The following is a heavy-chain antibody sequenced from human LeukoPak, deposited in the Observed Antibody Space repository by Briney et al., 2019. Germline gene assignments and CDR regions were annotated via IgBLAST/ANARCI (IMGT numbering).Heavy chain of an antibody. J-gene: IGHJ5*02. CDR1: GFTFDDYA. CDR2: ISWNSGSI. V-gene: IGHV3-9*01. Sequence: HPGGSLRLSCAASGFTFDDYAMHWVRQAPGKGLEWVSGISWNSGSIGYADSVKGRFTISRDNAKNSLYLQMNSLRAEDTALYYCAKDAGILLWFGESSGFDPWGQGTLVTVSS. D-gene: IGHD3-10*01. CDR3: AKDAGILLWFGESSGFDP.